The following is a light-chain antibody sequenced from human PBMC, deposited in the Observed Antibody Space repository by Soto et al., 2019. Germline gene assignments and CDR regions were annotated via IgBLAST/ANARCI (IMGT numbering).Light chain of an antibody. J-gene: IGKJ1*01. CDR2: DAS. Sequence: ETVMTQSPATLSVSPGERAKLSCRASQSISSKLAWYQQKPGQAPRLLIYDASTRATGIPARFSGSGSETEFTLTISSLQSEDFAFYYCQQYSNWPPWTFGQGTKVEIK. CDR1: QSISSK. CDR3: QQYSNWPPWT. V-gene: IGKV3-15*01.